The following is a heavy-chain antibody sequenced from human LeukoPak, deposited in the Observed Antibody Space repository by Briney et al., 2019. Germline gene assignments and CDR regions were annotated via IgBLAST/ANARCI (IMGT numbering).Heavy chain of an antibody. CDR1: GGSISSYY. CDR2: FYYSGST. V-gene: IGHV4-59*01. J-gene: IGHJ6*03. D-gene: IGHD6-6*01. Sequence: PSETLSLTCTVSGGSISSYYWSWIRQPPGKGLEWIGYFYYSGSTNYNPSLKSRVTISVDTSKNQFSLKLSSVTAADTAVYYCARGLRIAARLGYYYYMDVWGKGTTVTVSS. CDR3: ARGLRIAARLGYYYYMDV.